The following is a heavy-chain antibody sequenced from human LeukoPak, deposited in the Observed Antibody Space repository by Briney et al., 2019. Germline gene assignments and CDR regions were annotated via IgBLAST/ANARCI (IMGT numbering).Heavy chain of an antibody. Sequence: PSETLSLTCAVYGGSFSGYYWSWIRQPPGKGLEWIGEINHSGSTNYNPSLKSRVIILVDTSKNQFSLKLSSVTAADTAVYYCARGHSPVTTKVSYFQHWGQGTLVTVSS. D-gene: IGHD4-17*01. CDR3: ARGHSPVTTKVSYFQH. CDR2: INHSGST. V-gene: IGHV4-34*01. J-gene: IGHJ1*01. CDR1: GGSFSGYY.